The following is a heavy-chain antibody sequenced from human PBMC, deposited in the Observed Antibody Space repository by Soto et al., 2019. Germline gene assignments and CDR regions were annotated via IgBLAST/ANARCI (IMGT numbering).Heavy chain of an antibody. CDR1: GFTFSSYW. V-gene: IGHV3-74*01. D-gene: IGHD3-10*01. CDR2: INNDGSST. Sequence: GGSLRLSCAASGFTFSSYWMHWVRQAPGKGLVWVSRINNDGSSTSYADSVKGRFTISRDNAKSTLYLEMSSLRAEDSAVYYCARGSKDSYPGSRIFDFWGRGTLVTVSS. CDR3: ARGSKDSYPGSRIFDF. J-gene: IGHJ4*02.